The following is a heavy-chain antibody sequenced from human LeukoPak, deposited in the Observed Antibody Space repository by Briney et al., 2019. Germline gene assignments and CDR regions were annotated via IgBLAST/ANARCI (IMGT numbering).Heavy chain of an antibody. CDR1: GYTFTGYY. CDR2: INPNSGGT. Sequence: GASVKVSCKASGYTFTGYYMHWVRQAPGQGLEWMGWINPNSGGTNYAQKFQGRVTMTRDTSISTAYMELSRLRSDDTAVYYCASDREYSSSPTPGFDAFDIWGQGTMVTVSS. J-gene: IGHJ3*02. CDR3: ASDREYSSSPTPGFDAFDI. V-gene: IGHV1-2*02. D-gene: IGHD6-6*01.